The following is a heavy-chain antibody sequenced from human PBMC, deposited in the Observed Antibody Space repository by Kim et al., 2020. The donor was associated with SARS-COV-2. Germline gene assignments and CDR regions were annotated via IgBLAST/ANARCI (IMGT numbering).Heavy chain of an antibody. CDR3: ARLLSSSWYGNWFDP. J-gene: IGHJ5*02. V-gene: IGHV5-10-1*01. Sequence: PSFQGHVTISADKSISTAYLQWSSLKASDTAMYYCARLLSSSWYGNWFDPWGQGTLVTVSS. D-gene: IGHD6-13*01.